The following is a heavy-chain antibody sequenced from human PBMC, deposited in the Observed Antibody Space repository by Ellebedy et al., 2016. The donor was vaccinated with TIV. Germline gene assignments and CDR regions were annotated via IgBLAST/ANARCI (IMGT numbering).Heavy chain of an antibody. V-gene: IGHV3-74*01. D-gene: IGHD2-21*01. CDR2: ISSDGSYT. CDR3: VRDRMGATYTFDM. Sequence: GESLKISCTASGFTFSSHWMHWVRQAPGKGLVWVSRISSDGSYTSYADSVKGRFTISRDNAKNTLYLQMNSLRAEDTAVYYCVRDRMGATYTFDMWGQGTMVTVSS. CDR1: GFTFSSHW. J-gene: IGHJ3*02.